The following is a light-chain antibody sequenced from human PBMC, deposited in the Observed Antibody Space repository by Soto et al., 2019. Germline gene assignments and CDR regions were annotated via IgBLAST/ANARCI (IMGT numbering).Light chain of an antibody. CDR2: DVS. V-gene: IGLV2-14*03. CDR3: IAPTGSNNYV. Sequence: QAALTQPASVSGSPGQSISISCTGTSSDVGGYEYVSWYQHHAGKAPKLMIYDVSSRPSGVSSRFSGSKSGNTASLTISGLQAEDEADYYCIAPTGSNNYVLGTGTEFTV. CDR1: SSDVGGYEY. J-gene: IGLJ1*01.